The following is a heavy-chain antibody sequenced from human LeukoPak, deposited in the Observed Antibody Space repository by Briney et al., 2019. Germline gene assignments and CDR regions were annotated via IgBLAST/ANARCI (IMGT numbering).Heavy chain of an antibody. CDR1: GGSISSSSYY. V-gene: IGHV4-39*07. D-gene: IGHD3-22*01. J-gene: IGHJ4*02. Sequence: SETLSLTCTVSGGSISSSSYYWGWIRQPPGKGLEWIGSIYYSGSTNYNPSLKSRVTISVDTSKNQFSLKLSSVTAADTAVYYCARSPDGYDSSGYPYYFDSWGQGTLVTVSS. CDR2: IYYSGST. CDR3: ARSPDGYDSSGYPYYFDS.